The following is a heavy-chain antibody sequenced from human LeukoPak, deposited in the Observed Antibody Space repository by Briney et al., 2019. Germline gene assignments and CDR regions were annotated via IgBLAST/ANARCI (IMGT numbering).Heavy chain of an antibody. CDR2: IRYDGSNK. Sequence: GGSLRLSCAASGFTFSSYGMHWVRQAPGKGLEWVAFIRYDGSNKYYADSVKGRFTISRDNSKNTLYLQMNSLRAEDTAVYYCAKVLTSSSWYYYFDYWGQGTLVTVSS. CDR1: GFTFSSYG. D-gene: IGHD6-13*01. J-gene: IGHJ4*02. CDR3: AKVLTSSSWYYYFDY. V-gene: IGHV3-30*02.